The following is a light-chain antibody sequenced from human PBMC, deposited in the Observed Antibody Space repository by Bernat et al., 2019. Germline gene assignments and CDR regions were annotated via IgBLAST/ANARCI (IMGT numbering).Light chain of an antibody. J-gene: IGLJ3*02. CDR3: CSYAGNTAWV. Sequence: QSALTQPRSVSGSPGQSVTISCTGTSSDVGGYNYVSWYQQHTGKAPKLMIYDVNKRPSGVPDRFSGSKSDNTASLTISGLQAEDEADYYCCSYAGNTAWVFGGGTKVTVL. CDR1: SSDVGGYNY. CDR2: DVN. V-gene: IGLV2-11*01.